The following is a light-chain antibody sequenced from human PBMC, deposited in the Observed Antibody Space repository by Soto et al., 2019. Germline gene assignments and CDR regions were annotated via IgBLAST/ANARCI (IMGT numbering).Light chain of an antibody. J-gene: IGKJ1*01. CDR2: AAS. V-gene: IGKV1-39*01. CDR1: QSISTY. CDR3: QQSSTTPRT. Sequence: DIQMTQSPSSLSASVGDRVTITCRASQSISTYLNWYQQKPGTAPKLLIYAASTLQSGVPSRFSGSGSGTDFRLTITSLQPEDIATYYCQQSSTTPRTFGQGTNV.